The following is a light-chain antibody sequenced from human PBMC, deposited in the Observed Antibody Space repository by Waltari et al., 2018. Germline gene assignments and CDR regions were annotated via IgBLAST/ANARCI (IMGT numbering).Light chain of an antibody. CDR3: ASWDDSLIGPSVV. V-gene: IGLV1-44*01. Sequence: QSVLTQPPSASATPGQRVTISCSGLRSNIGVNTVSWYHQLPATAPQLLIYSNNHRSSGVPDLFSGSKSGTSASLAISGLQFEDEAEYYCASWDDSLIGPSVVFGGGTKLTVL. CDR2: SNN. J-gene: IGLJ2*01. CDR1: RSNIGVNT.